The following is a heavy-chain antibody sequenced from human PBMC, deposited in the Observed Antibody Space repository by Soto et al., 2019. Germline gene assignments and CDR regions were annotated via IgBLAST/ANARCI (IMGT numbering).Heavy chain of an antibody. V-gene: IGHV4-31*03. CDR2: IYYSGST. CDR3: ARGDDILTGYYRTYYFDY. J-gene: IGHJ4*02. D-gene: IGHD3-9*01. Sequence: PSETLSLTCTVSGGSISSGGYYWSWIRQHPGKGLEWIGYIYYSGSTYYNPSLKSRVTISVDTSKNQFSLKLSSVTAADTAVYYCARGDDILTGYYRTYYFDYWGQGTLVTVSS. CDR1: GGSISSGGYY.